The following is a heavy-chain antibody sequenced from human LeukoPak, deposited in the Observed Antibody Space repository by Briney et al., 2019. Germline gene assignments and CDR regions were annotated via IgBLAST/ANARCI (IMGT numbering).Heavy chain of an antibody. Sequence: GGSLRLSCAASGFTFSSYAMNWVRQAPGKGLEWVSSISSSSSYIYYADSVKGRFTISRDNAKNSLYLQMNSLRAEDTAVYYCARDFYCSSTSCYGNDAFDIWGQGTMVTVSS. CDR1: GFTFSSYA. CDR3: ARDFYCSSTSCYGNDAFDI. CDR2: ISSSSSYI. V-gene: IGHV3-21*01. J-gene: IGHJ3*02. D-gene: IGHD2-2*01.